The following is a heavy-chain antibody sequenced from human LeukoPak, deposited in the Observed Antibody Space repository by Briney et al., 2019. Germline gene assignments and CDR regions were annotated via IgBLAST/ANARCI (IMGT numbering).Heavy chain of an antibody. CDR2: ISSSSSYI. V-gene: IGHV3-21*01. CDR1: GFTFSSYS. Sequence: GGSLRLSCAASGFTFSSYSMNWVRQAPGKGLEWVSSISSSSSYIYYADSVKGRFTISRDNAKNSLYLQMNSLRAEDTAVYYCARGLVWTSSGWFFDYWGQGTLATVSS. J-gene: IGHJ4*02. CDR3: ARGLVWTSSGWFFDY. D-gene: IGHD6-19*01.